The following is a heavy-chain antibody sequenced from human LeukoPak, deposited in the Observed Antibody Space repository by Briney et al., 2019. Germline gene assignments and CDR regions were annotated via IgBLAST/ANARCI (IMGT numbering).Heavy chain of an antibody. CDR3: AKSELRSVGATHFVY. V-gene: IGHV3-30*18. J-gene: IGHJ4*02. CDR1: GFSFSNYA. D-gene: IGHD1-26*01. Sequence: PGGSLRLSCSASGFSFSNYAMHSVRQAPNTGLEWVEVISYEGLQSWYAASVQGRFTISRDRSTLYLQMNSLRAEDTAIYYCAKSELRSVGATHFVYWGQGTLVTVSS. CDR2: ISYEGLQS.